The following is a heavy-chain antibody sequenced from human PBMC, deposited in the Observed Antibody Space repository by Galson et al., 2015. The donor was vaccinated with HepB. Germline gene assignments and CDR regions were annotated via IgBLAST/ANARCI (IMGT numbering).Heavy chain of an antibody. CDR1: GYNFTSYW. J-gene: IGHJ6*02. D-gene: IGHD6-13*01. CDR2: IDPSESYT. Sequence: QSGAEVKKPVDSLRISCKGSGYNFTSYWSSWVRQIPGKGLEWMGRIDPSESYTNYTPSFQGHVTISADKSISTAYLRWSSLKASDTAMYYCAMIRYSSSARLYGMDVWGQGTTVTVSS. CDR3: AMIRYSSSARLYGMDV. V-gene: IGHV5-10-1*01.